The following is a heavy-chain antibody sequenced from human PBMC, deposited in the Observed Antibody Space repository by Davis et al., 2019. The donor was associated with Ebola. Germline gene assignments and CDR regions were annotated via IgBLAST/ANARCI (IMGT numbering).Heavy chain of an antibody. CDR1: GFTFSNFW. Sequence: GGSLRLSCAASGFTFSNFWMSWVRQVSGKGLEWVANIRQDGSEKNYVDSVKGRFTISRDNAKNSLYLQMNSLRTEDTALYYCARDHGYNRFDPWGQGTLVTVSS. J-gene: IGHJ5*02. V-gene: IGHV3-7*03. CDR3: ARDHGYNRFDP. CDR2: IRQDGSEK.